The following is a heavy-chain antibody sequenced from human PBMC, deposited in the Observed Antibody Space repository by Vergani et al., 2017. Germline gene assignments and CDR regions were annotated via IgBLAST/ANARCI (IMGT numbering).Heavy chain of an antibody. CDR1: GYTFTAYY. CDR2: ISPDGFST. Sequence: QVQLVQSGAEVGKSGASVKISCKASGYTFTAYYIHWVRQAPEQGLEGVGVISPDGFSTFYAQKFQGGVTITRDTSTSTVYVEVNNLRSDDTAVYYCARETPLTGYFDYWGQGTLVTVSS. D-gene: IGHD3-9*01. CDR3: ARETPLTGYFDY. J-gene: IGHJ4*02. V-gene: IGHV1-46*03.